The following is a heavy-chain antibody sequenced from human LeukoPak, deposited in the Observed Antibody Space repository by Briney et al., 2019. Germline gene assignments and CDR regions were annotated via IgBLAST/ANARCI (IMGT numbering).Heavy chain of an antibody. D-gene: IGHD2-15*01. V-gene: IGHV3-23*01. Sequence: GGSLRLSCAASGFTFSTYAMTWVRQAPGKGLEWVSVISGSGDTTYYADSVKGRFTISRDSSKNTLYLQMNSLRAEDTAVYYCAKLRSGWVVVASDYWGQGTLVTVSS. J-gene: IGHJ4*02. CDR1: GFTFSTYA. CDR2: ISGSGDTT. CDR3: AKLRSGWVVVASDY.